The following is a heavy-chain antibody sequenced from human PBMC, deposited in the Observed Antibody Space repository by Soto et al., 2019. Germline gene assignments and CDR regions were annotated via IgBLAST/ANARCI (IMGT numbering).Heavy chain of an antibody. D-gene: IGHD2-21*02. CDR1: GGSISSGGYY. CDR3: ARVCGGDCHYGMDV. V-gene: IGHV4-31*03. Sequence: SETLSLTCTVSGGSISSGGYYWSWFRQHPGKGLEWIGYIYYSGSTYYIPSLKSRVTISVDTSKNQFSLKLSSVTAADTAVYYCARVCGGDCHYGMDVWGQGTTVT. J-gene: IGHJ6*02. CDR2: IYYSGST.